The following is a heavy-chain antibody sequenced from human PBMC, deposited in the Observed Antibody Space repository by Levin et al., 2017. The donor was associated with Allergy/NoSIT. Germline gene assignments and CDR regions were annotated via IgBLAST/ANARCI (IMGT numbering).Heavy chain of an antibody. Sequence: GGSLRLSCAASGFTFSNYWMHWVRQAPGKGLVWVSNINTDGDDTTYADSVKGRFTISRDNAKNTLYLQMNSLTADDSAVYYCARGVTVTPAFGDIWGQGTMVTVSS. CDR1: GFTFSNYW. CDR3: ARGVTVTPAFGDI. CDR2: INTDGDDT. D-gene: IGHD3-16*01. J-gene: IGHJ3*02. V-gene: IGHV3-74*01.